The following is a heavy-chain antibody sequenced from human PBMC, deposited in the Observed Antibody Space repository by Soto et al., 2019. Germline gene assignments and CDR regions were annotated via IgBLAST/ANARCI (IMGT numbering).Heavy chain of an antibody. CDR3: AKVVVAATRHTDFDS. Sequence: PSETLSLTCTVSGGSVNSNNYYWAWIRQPPGKGLAWIASIYYDGSTYYSASLKSRVTISRDTSKNQFSLRLTSMAAADTAVYYCAKVVVAATRHTDFDSWGQGTLVTVSS. D-gene: IGHD2-15*01. J-gene: IGHJ4*02. V-gene: IGHV4-39*02. CDR2: IYYDGST. CDR1: GGSVNSNNYY.